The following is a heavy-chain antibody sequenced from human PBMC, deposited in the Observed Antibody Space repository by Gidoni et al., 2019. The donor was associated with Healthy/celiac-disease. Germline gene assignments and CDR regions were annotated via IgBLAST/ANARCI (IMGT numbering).Heavy chain of an antibody. CDR1: GGSFSGYY. V-gene: IGHV4-34*01. CDR3: ARGRHCSGGSCYRGGDY. CDR2: INHSGST. D-gene: IGHD2-15*01. J-gene: IGHJ4*02. Sequence: QVQLQQWGAGLLKPSETLSLTCAVYGGSFSGYYWSWIRQPPGKGLEGIGEINHSGSTNYNPSLKSRVTISVDTSKNQFSLKLSSVTAADTAVYYCARGRHCSGGSCYRGGDYWGQGTLVTVSS.